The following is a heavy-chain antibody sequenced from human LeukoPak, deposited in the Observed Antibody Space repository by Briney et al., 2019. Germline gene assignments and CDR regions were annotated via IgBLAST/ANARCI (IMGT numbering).Heavy chain of an antibody. J-gene: IGHJ5*02. D-gene: IGHD6-13*01. Sequence: SETLSLTCTVSGYSISSGYFWGWIRQPPGKGLEWIGTIYHSGSTYYNATLESRVTISVDTSKNQFSLKLSSVTAADTAVYYCARAYSSSWYFNWFDPWGQGTLVTVSS. V-gene: IGHV4-38-2*02. CDR2: IYHSGST. CDR3: ARAYSSSWYFNWFDP. CDR1: GYSISSGYF.